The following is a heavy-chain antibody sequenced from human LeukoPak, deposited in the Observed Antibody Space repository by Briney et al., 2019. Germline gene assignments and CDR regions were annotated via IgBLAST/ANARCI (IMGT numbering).Heavy chain of an antibody. J-gene: IGHJ5*02. CDR1: GGSISNGGYY. CDR3: ARGIVVVPAALNWFDP. V-gene: IGHV4-31*03. D-gene: IGHD2-2*01. Sequence: SETLSLTCTVSGGSISNGGYYWSWIRQHPGKGLEWIGYIYYSGSTYYNPSLKSRVTISVDTSKNQFSLKLSSVTAADTAVYYCARGIVVVPAALNWFDPWGQGTLVTVSS. CDR2: IYYSGST.